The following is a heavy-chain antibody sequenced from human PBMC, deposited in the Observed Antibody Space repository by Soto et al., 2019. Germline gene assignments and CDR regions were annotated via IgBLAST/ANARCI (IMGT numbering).Heavy chain of an antibody. V-gene: IGHV3-64*01. CDR1: GFTFSSYA. D-gene: IGHD5-12*01. J-gene: IGHJ4*02. Sequence: GGSLRLSCAASGFTFSSYAMHWVRQAPGKGLEYVSVINTNGGTTYYANSVKGRFTISRDNSKNTLYLQMGSLRAEDMAVYYCARGSHGYNFDYWGQGTLVIVSS. CDR2: INTNGGTT. CDR3: ARGSHGYNFDY.